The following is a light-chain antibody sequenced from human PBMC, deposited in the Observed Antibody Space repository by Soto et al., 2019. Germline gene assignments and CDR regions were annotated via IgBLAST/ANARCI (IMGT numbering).Light chain of an antibody. CDR3: TSWTTSTTMI. Sequence: QSALTQPASVSGSPGQSIPISCTGTSSDIGAYNFVSWYQQHPGKAPKLMLYDVNIRPSGVSNRFSGSKSGNTASLTISGLQAEDEADYYCTSWTTSTTMIFGGGTKLTVL. V-gene: IGLV2-14*03. J-gene: IGLJ2*01. CDR2: DVN. CDR1: SSDIGAYNF.